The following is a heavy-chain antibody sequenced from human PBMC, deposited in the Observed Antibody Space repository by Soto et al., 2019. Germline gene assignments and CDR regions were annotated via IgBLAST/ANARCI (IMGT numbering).Heavy chain of an antibody. J-gene: IGHJ5*02. CDR3: ARGSRVTMVRGAPNWFDP. V-gene: IGHV4-61*08. Sequence: SETLSLTCTVSGGSISSDDYYWSWLRPPPGRGLEWIGYIYYSGSTNYNPSLKSRVTISVDTSKNQFSLKLSSVTAADTAVYYCARGSRVTMVRGAPNWFDPWGQGTLVTVSS. D-gene: IGHD3-10*01. CDR2: IYYSGST. CDR1: GGSISSDDYY.